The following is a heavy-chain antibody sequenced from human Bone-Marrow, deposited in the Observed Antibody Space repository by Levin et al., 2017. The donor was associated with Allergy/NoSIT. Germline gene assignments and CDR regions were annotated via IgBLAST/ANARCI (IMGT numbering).Heavy chain of an antibody. CDR1: GFTFSSYG. D-gene: IGHD3-9*01. J-gene: IGHJ4*02. CDR3: AKDLKPTWKRYFDWSRNIGFDY. V-gene: IGHV3-30*18. CDR2: ISYDGSNK. Sequence: GESLKISCAASGFTFSSYGMHWVRQAPGKGLEWVAVISYDGSNKYYADSVKGRFTISRDNSKNTLYLQMNSLRAEDTAVYYCAKDLKPTWKRYFDWSRNIGFDYWGQGTLVTVSS.